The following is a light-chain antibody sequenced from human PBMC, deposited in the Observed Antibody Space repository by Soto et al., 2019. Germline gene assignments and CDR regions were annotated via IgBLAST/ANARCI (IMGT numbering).Light chain of an antibody. V-gene: IGKV1-27*01. CDR1: QGIRND. J-gene: IGKJ1*01. Sequence: DIQITQSPSSLSASLGDRVTNTCRASQGIRNDLGWYQQKPGKAPKRLIYAASTLQSGVPSRFSGSGSGTDFTLTISSLQPEDVATYYCQKYNSAPLTFGQGTKVDIK. CDR2: AAS. CDR3: QKYNSAPLT.